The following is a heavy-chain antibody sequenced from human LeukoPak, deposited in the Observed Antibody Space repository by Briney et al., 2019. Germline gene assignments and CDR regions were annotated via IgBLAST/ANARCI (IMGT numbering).Heavy chain of an antibody. Sequence: GASVKVSCKASGGTFSSYAISWVRQAPGQGLEWMGGIIPIFGTANYAQKFQGRVTITADKSTSTAYMELSSLRSEDTAVYYCARASPYYYGSGSYGEFDYWGQGTLVTVSS. V-gene: IGHV1-69*06. CDR1: GGTFSSYA. D-gene: IGHD3-10*01. J-gene: IGHJ4*02. CDR3: ARASPYYYGSGSYGEFDY. CDR2: IIPIFGTA.